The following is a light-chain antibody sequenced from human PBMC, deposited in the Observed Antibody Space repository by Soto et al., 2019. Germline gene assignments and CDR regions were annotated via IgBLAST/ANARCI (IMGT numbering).Light chain of an antibody. CDR2: DAS. J-gene: IGKJ3*01. CDR1: QDISNY. V-gene: IGKV1-33*01. CDR3: QQYDHLPFT. Sequence: DIHMTQSPSSLSASVRDRVTITCQASQDISNYLNWYQQKPGKAPKLLICDASNLEPGVPSRFSGSGSGTDFTFTISSLQPEDIATYYCQQYDHLPFTFGPGTKVDIK.